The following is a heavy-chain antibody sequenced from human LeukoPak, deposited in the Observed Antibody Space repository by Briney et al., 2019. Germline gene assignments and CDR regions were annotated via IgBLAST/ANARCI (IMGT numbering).Heavy chain of an antibody. CDR2: IYTSGST. Sequence: PSETLSLTCTVSGGSISSGSYYWSWIRQPVGKGLEWIGRIYTSGSTNYNPSLKSRVTISVDTSKNQFSLKLSSVTAADTAVYYCARATYYYDSSARTDAFDIWGQGTMVTVSS. J-gene: IGHJ3*02. V-gene: IGHV4-61*02. D-gene: IGHD3-22*01. CDR3: ARATYYYDSSARTDAFDI. CDR1: GGSISSGSYY.